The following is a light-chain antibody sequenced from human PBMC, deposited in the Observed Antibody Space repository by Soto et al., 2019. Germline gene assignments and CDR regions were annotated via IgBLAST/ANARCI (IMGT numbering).Light chain of an antibody. Sequence: IVLTQSPGTLSLSPGEIATLSFSASQSVSSSHLAWYQHKPGQAPRLLVYAASSRATGSPDRFSGGGSGTDFTLTISRLEPEDFAVYYCQQYGYSPITFGQGTRLEIK. CDR2: AAS. J-gene: IGKJ5*01. CDR3: QQYGYSPIT. CDR1: QSVSSSH. V-gene: IGKV3-20*01.